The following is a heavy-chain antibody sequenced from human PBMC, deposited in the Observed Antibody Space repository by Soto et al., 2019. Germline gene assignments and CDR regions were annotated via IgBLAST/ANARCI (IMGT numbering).Heavy chain of an antibody. CDR1: GGSISSGGYY. J-gene: IGHJ5*02. D-gene: IGHD2-2*01. V-gene: IGHV4-31*03. Sequence: SETLSLTCTVSGGSISSGGYYWSWIRQHPGKGLEWIGYIYYSGSTYYNPSLKSRVTISVDTSKNQFSLKLSSVTAADTAVYYCARYCSSTSCLTWFDPWGQGTLVTVSS. CDR3: ARYCSSTSCLTWFDP. CDR2: IYYSGST.